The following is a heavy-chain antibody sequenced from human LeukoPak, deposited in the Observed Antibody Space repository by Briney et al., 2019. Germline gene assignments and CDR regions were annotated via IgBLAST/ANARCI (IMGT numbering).Heavy chain of an antibody. V-gene: IGHV3-9*01. D-gene: IGHD2-21*02. J-gene: IGHJ4*02. CDR1: GFTFDDYA. CDR3: ARTPPPYYDIICGGNCAWRLDY. CDR2: ISWNSGSI. Sequence: GGSLRLSCAASGFTFDDYAMHWVRQAPGKGLEWVSGISWNSGSIGYADSVKGRFTISRDNSKNTLYLQMNSLRAEDTAVYYCARTPPPYYDIICGGNCAWRLDYWGQGTLVTVSS.